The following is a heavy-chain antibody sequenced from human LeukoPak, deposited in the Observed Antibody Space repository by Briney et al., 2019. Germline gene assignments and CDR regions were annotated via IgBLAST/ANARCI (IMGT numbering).Heavy chain of an antibody. D-gene: IGHD2/OR15-2a*01. CDR2: IKQDGSEK. V-gene: IGHV3-7*03. Sequence: PGGSLRLSCAASGFTFSSYWMSWVRQAPGKGLEWVANIKQDGSEKYYVDSVKGRFTISRDNAKNSPYLQMNSLRAEDTAVYYCAREGRNYYFDYWGQGTLVTVSS. CDR1: GFTFSSYW. J-gene: IGHJ4*02. CDR3: AREGRNYYFDY.